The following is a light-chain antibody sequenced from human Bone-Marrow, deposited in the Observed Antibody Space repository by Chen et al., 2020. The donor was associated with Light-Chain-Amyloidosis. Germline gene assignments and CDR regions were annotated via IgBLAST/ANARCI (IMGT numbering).Light chain of an antibody. CDR1: QTISSY. CDR3: QQSYSTPNT. J-gene: IGKJ2*01. V-gene: IGKV1-39*01. Sequence: DIQMTQSPSSLSASVGDRVTITCRASQTISSYLHWYQQTPGKAPKLLIFAASILQSGVPSRFSGSGSGTDFTLTVSSLQPEDSATYYCQQSYSTPNTFGQGTKVEIK. CDR2: AAS.